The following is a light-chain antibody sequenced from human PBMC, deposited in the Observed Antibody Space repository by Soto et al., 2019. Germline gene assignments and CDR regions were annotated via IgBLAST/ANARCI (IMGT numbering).Light chain of an antibody. V-gene: IGKV3-20*01. Sequence: EIVLTQSPATLSVSPVERATLSCMARQSVSSYLAWYQQKPGQAPRLLIYGASSRATGIPDRFSGSGSGTDFTLTISRLEPEDFAVYYCQQYGSSPWTFGQGTKVDIK. CDR2: GAS. CDR3: QQYGSSPWT. CDR1: QSVSSY. J-gene: IGKJ1*01.